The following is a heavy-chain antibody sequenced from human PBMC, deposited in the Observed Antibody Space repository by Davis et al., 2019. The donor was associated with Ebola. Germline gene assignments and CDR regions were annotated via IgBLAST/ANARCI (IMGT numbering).Heavy chain of an antibody. CDR2: MSHSSNTI. CDR3: ASGDGRGYSYDMDV. Sequence: GESLKISCAASGFTFSTYAMNWVRQAPGKGLEWVSYMSHSSNTIYYADSVKGRFTISRDNAKNSLYLQMNSLRAEDTALYYCASGDGRGYSYDMDVWGQGTTVTVSS. J-gene: IGHJ6*02. CDR1: GFTFSTYA. V-gene: IGHV3-48*01. D-gene: IGHD3/OR15-3a*01.